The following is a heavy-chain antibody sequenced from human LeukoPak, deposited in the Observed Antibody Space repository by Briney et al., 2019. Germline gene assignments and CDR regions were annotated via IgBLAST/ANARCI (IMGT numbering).Heavy chain of an antibody. Sequence: PGGSLRLSCAASGFTFSSYSMNWVRQAPGKGLEWVSSISSSSSYIYYADSVKGRFTISRDNAKNSLYLQMNSLRAEDTAVYYCAREKMDTGVFDIWGQGTMVTVSS. J-gene: IGHJ3*02. CDR2: ISSSSSYI. CDR1: GFTFSSYS. V-gene: IGHV3-21*01. CDR3: AREKMDTGVFDI. D-gene: IGHD5-18*01.